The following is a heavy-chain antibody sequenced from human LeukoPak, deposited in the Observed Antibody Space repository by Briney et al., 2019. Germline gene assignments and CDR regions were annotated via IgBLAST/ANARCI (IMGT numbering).Heavy chain of an antibody. CDR3: ARDRNYYDSSAYYFFDY. CDR1: GYTFTGYY. V-gene: IGHV1-2*02. Sequence: ASVKVSCKASGYTFTGYYMHWVRQAPGQGLEWMGWINPNSGGTNYAQKFQGRVTMTTDTSTSTAYMDLRSLRSDDTAVYYCARDRNYYDSSAYYFFDYWGQGTLVTVSS. D-gene: IGHD3-22*01. J-gene: IGHJ4*02. CDR2: INPNSGGT.